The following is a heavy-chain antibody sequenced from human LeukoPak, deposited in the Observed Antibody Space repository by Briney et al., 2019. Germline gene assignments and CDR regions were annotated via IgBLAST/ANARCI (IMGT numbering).Heavy chain of an antibody. D-gene: IGHD6-6*01. CDR2: IYYSGST. CDR3: ARDSSSSSLVWFDP. J-gene: IGHJ5*02. V-gene: IGHV4-30-4*07. CDR1: GGSISSGGYS. Sequence: SETLSLTCAVSGGSISSGGYSWSWIRQPPGKGLEWIGYIYYSGSTYYNPSLKSRVTISVDTSKNQFSLKLSSVTAADTAVYYCARDSSSSSLVWFDPWGQGTLVTVSS.